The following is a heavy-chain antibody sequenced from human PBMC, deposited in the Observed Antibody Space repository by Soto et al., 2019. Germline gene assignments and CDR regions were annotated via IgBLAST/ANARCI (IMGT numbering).Heavy chain of an antibody. J-gene: IGHJ4*02. CDR3: ERELIYRSGSYY. CDR2: ISAYNGNT. CDR1: GYTFTSYG. D-gene: IGHD3-10*01. V-gene: IGHV1-18*01. Sequence: QVQLVQSGAEVKKPGASVKVSCKASGYTFTSYGISWVRQAPGQGLEWMGWISAYNGNTNYAQKLQGRVTMTTHTSPSTAHMALRSQRSDDTAVYYCERELIYRSGSYYWGQGTLVTVSS.